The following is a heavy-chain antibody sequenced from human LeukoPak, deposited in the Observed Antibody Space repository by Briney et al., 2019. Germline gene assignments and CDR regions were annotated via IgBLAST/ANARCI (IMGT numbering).Heavy chain of an antibody. CDR1: GGSMRSYY. CDR3: ARTKSGWYYSDY. D-gene: IGHD6-19*01. V-gene: IGHV4-59*08. J-gene: IGHJ4*02. Sequence: SETLSLTCTVSGGSMRSYYWSWIRQPPGKALELIGYVYYSGTANYNPSLESRVTILVDTSKNQFSLNLSSVTAADTAVYYCARTKSGWYYSDYWGQGTLVSVSS. CDR2: VYYSGTA.